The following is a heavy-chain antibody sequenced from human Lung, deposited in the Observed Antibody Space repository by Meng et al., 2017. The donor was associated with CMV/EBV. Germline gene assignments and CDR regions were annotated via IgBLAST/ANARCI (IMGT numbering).Heavy chain of an antibody. V-gene: IGHV3-21*01. CDR3: ARESSGSFVLYV. J-gene: IGHJ6*02. Sequence: GGSLRLXCAASGFTFSVYSMIWVRQAPGKGLEWVSTISSSSSFISYVDSVKGRFTISRDNAENSLYLHMNGLRAEDTAVYFCARESSGSFVLYVWGQGTTVTVSS. CDR1: GFTFSVYS. CDR2: ISSSSSFI. D-gene: IGHD3-22*01.